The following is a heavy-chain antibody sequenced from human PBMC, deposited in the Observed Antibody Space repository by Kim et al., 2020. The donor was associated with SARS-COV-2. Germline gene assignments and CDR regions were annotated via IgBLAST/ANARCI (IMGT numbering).Heavy chain of an antibody. CDR1: GFIFSDYY. Sequence: GGSLRLSCTASGFIFSDYYIDWVRQTPGKGLEWVGRSRDKANRYSTEYAASVKDRFSISRDDSNNSLFLQMNSLKPEDTALYYCARAGVGTRFFDYWGQGTVVTVSS. CDR2: SRDKANRYST. CDR3: ARAGVGTRFFDY. D-gene: IGHD5-12*01. V-gene: IGHV3-72*01. J-gene: IGHJ4*02.